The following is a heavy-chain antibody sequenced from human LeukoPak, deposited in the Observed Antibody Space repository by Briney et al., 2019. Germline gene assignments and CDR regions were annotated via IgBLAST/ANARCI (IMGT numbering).Heavy chain of an antibody. D-gene: IGHD3-3*02. Sequence: GGSLRLSCAASGFTFSNAWMSWVRQAPGKGLEWVAFIRYDGSNKYYADSVKGRFTISRDNSKNTLYLQMNSLRAEDTAVYYCAKLSRGSFGVVIMEGSDYWGQGTLVTVSS. V-gene: IGHV3-30*02. CDR1: GFTFSNAW. CDR2: IRYDGSNK. J-gene: IGHJ4*02. CDR3: AKLSRGSFGVVIMEGSDY.